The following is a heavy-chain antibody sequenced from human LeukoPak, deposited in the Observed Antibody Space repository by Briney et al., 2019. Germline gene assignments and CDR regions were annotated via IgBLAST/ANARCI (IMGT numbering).Heavy chain of an antibody. D-gene: IGHD3-3*01. CDR3: ARAPDDLLYGRAFDI. V-gene: IGHV6-1*01. CDR2: TCFMSEWIY. Sequence: QTLSLTCAVFGDSVSGKSVAWSGSWLSTSRSLEGVGMTCFMSEWIYDYPLSVKGRVTISPDTYKIPVSLHLNSVSPDDAAVYYCARAPDDLLYGRAFDIWGQGTVVTVSS. CDR1: GDSVSGKSVA. J-gene: IGHJ3*02.